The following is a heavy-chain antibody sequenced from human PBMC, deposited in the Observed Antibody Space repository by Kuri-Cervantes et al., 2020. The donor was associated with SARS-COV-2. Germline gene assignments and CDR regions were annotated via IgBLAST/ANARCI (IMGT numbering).Heavy chain of an antibody. D-gene: IGHD2-21*01. CDR3: ARPYWGYYCGGDCYSSSQTDWYFDL. V-gene: IGHV4-39*07. CDR1: GGSITSGNYY. CDR2: IYHSGST. Sequence: GSLRLSCSVSGGSITSGNYYWGWIRQPPGKGLEWIGSIYHSGSTYYNPSLKSRVTISVDTSKNQFSLKLSSVTAADTAVYYCARPYWGYYCGGDCYSSSQTDWYFDLWGRGTLVTVSS. J-gene: IGHJ2*01.